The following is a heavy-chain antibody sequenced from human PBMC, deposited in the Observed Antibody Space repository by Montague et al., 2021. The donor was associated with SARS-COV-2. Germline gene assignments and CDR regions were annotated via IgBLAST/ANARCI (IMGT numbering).Heavy chain of an antibody. J-gene: IGHJ5*02. V-gene: IGHV4-39*01. CDR1: GDSTSCPNCY. CDR2: IYNSGTT. CDR3: ARHRNYGDHSLDNWFHP. Sequence: SETLSLTCTVSGDSTSCPNCYWGWIRQPPGKGLDWIGTIYNSGTTYYNPSLKSRLTTSIDTSKNQFSLKLSSVTAVDTAVYYCARHRNYGDHSLDNWFHPWGQGTLVTVPS. D-gene: IGHD4-17*01.